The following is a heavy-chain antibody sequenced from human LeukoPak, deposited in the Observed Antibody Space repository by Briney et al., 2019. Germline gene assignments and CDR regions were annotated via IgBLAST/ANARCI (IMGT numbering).Heavy chain of an antibody. CDR2: IHYTGST. J-gene: IGHJ5*02. CDR3: ARGGYYGSGNDFRFDP. CDR1: GGSISSYY. D-gene: IGHD3-10*01. Sequence: SETLSLTCTVSGGSISSYYWSWIRQSPGKGLECIGYIHYTGSTNYNPSLKSRVTIPVETSKNQFSLKLKSVAAADTAVYYCARGGYYGSGNDFRFDPWGQGTLVTVSS. V-gene: IGHV4-59*01.